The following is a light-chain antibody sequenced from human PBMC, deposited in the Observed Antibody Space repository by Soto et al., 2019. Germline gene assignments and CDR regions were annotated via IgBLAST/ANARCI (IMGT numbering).Light chain of an antibody. J-gene: IGKJ1*01. Sequence: EIVLTQPPGTLSLSPGERATLSCRASQSVSSSYLAWYQQKPGQAPRLLIYGASSRATGIPDRFSGSGSGTDLTLTISRVEPEDFAVYYCQQYGSSGTFGQGTKVDIK. CDR2: GAS. CDR3: QQYGSSGT. CDR1: QSVSSSY. V-gene: IGKV3-20*01.